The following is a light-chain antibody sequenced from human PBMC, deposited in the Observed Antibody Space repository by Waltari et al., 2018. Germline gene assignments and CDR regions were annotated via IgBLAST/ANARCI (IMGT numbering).Light chain of an antibody. V-gene: IGKV3-20*01. Sequence: EIVLTQSPGTLSLSPGERATLSCRASQSVRSSYLAWYQQKPGQAPRLLIYCAASRATGIPDRFSGSVSGTDFTLTISRLEPEDFAVYYCQQYRSSPPFTFGPGTKVDIK. CDR1: QSVRSSY. CDR3: QQYRSSPPFT. CDR2: CAA. J-gene: IGKJ3*01.